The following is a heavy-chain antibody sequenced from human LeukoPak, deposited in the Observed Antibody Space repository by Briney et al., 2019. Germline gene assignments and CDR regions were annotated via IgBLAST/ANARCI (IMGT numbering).Heavy chain of an antibody. CDR1: GGSISSSTNW. J-gene: IGHJ5*02. CDR2: IYHSGGT. Sequence: SETLSLTCAVSGGSISSSTNWWSWVRQPPGKGLEWIGEIYHSGGTNYNPSLKSRVTISVDTSKNQFSLKLSSVTAADTAVYYCARDPFYYGSGPGFDPWGQGPLVTVSS. V-gene: IGHV4-4*02. CDR3: ARDPFYYGSGPGFDP. D-gene: IGHD3-10*01.